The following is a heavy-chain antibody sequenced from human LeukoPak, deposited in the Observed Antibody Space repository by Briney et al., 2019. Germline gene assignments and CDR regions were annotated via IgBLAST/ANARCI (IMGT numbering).Heavy chain of an antibody. CDR1: GYTFTTYY. Sequence: ASVKVSCKTSGYTFTTYYIHWVRQAPGQGLEWMGMISPLGATTSYAQKFQGRVTMTRDMSTSTVYMQLSSLSSEDTALYYCARDRPERHFDYWGQGTLVAVSS. CDR3: ARDRPERHFDY. CDR2: ISPLGATT. V-gene: IGHV1-46*01. D-gene: IGHD6-6*01. J-gene: IGHJ4*02.